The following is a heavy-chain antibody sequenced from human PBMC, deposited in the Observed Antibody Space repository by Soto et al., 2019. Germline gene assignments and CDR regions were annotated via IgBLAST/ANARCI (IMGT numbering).Heavy chain of an antibody. CDR3: AKEGRSYDDFWSGAVGSVDI. V-gene: IGHV3-30*18. Sequence: QGQLVESGGDAVQSGRSLRLSCVGSGFTFSNHAIHWVRLAPGQGLEWVAYISYAGSNKAYGESVQGRFTIYRDNSKNTVILEMKRLRAEDTGVCHCAKEGRSYDDFWSGAVGSVDILGRWTTVTVS. CDR2: ISYAGSNK. J-gene: IGHJ3*02. D-gene: IGHD3-3*01. CDR1: GFTFSNHA.